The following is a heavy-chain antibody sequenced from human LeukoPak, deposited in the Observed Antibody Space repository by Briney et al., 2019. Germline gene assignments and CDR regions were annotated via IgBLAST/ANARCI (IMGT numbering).Heavy chain of an antibody. J-gene: IGHJ4*02. D-gene: IGHD3-16*01. CDR2: INHSGST. Sequence: SETLSLTCAVYGGSFSGYHWSWIRQPPGKGLEWIGEINHSGSTNYNPSLKSRVTISVDTSKNQISLKLSSVTAADTAVYYCARTDEEGVDYWGQGTLVTVSS. CDR1: GGSFSGYH. V-gene: IGHV4-34*01. CDR3: ARTDEEGVDY.